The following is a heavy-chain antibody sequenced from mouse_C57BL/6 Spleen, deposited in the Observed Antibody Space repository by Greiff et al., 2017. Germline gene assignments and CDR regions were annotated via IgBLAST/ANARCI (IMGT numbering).Heavy chain of an antibody. CDR2: IDPSDSYT. Sequence: QVQLQQPGAELVRPGTSVKLSCKASGYTFTSYWMHWVKQRPGQGLEWIGVIDPSDSYTNYNQKFKGKATLTVDTSSSTAYMQLSSLTSEDSAVYYCARWGLDGSSYGYFDYWGQGTTLTVSS. V-gene: IGHV1-59*01. D-gene: IGHD1-1*01. J-gene: IGHJ2*01. CDR3: ARWGLDGSSYGYFDY. CDR1: GYTFTSYW.